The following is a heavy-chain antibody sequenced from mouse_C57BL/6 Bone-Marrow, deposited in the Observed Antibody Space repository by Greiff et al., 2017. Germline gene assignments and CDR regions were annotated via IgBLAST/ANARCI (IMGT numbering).Heavy chain of an antibody. Sequence: DVKLVESGGDLVKPGGSLKLSCAASGFTFSSYGMSWVRQTPDKRLEWVATISSGGSYTYYPDSVKGRFTISRDNAKNTLYLQMSSLKSEDTAMYYCARHIFAYYGSSYDYFDYWGQGTTLTVSS. J-gene: IGHJ2*01. CDR3: ARHIFAYYGSSYDYFDY. V-gene: IGHV5-6*02. CDR2: ISSGGSYT. D-gene: IGHD1-1*01. CDR1: GFTFSSYG.